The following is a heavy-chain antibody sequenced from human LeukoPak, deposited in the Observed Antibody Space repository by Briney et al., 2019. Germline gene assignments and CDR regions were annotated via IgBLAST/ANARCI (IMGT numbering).Heavy chain of an antibody. CDR2: ISGSGGST. J-gene: IGHJ4*02. D-gene: IGHD6-13*01. Sequence: GGSLRLSCAASGFTFSSYAMSWVRQAPGKGLEWVSAISGSGGSTYYADSVKGRFTVSRDNSKNTLYLQMNSLRAEDTAVYYCVRGAYSSSWLNFDYWGQGTLVTVSS. V-gene: IGHV3-23*01. CDR3: VRGAYSSSWLNFDY. CDR1: GFTFSSYA.